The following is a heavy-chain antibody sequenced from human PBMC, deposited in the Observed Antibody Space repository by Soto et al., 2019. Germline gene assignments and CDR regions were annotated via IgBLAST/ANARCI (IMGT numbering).Heavy chain of an antibody. V-gene: IGHV3-23*01. CDR2: ISNNGGST. J-gene: IGHJ6*02. D-gene: IGHD2-21*02. CDR3: ARDDSGHIVVVTAATNYYYYGMDV. Sequence: GGSLRLSCVASGFTFSSYAMSWVRQAPGKGLEWVSAISNNGGSTYYADSVKGRFTISRDNAKNTLYLQMNSLRAEDTAVYYCARDDSGHIVVVTAATNYYYYGMDVWGQGTTVTVSS. CDR1: GFTFSSYA.